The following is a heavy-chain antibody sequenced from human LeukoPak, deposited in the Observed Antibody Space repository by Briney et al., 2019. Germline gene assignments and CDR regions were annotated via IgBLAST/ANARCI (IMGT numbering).Heavy chain of an antibody. J-gene: IGHJ4*02. CDR1: GFTFSSYE. D-gene: IGHD3-9*01. V-gene: IGHV3-48*03. CDR3: ARGAILTPRNFDY. Sequence: GGSLRLSCAASGFTFSSYEMNWVRQAPGKGLEWVSYISSSGSTIYYADSVKGRFTISRDNAKNSLYLQMNSLRAEDTAVYDCARGAILTPRNFDYWGQGTLVTVSS. CDR2: ISSSGSTI.